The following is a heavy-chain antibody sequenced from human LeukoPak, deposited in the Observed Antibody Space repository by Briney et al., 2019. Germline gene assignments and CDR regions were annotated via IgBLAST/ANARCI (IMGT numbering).Heavy chain of an antibody. CDR2: IGASGVYT. V-gene: IGHV3-23*01. CDR3: AKGGSLYFFDS. D-gene: IGHD1-26*01. CDR1: GFTFSAYA. J-gene: IGHJ4*02. Sequence: GGSLRLSCTASGFTFSAYAMMWVRQAPGKGLEWVSGIGASGVYTYYADSVKGRFTISRDNPKDTLFLQMDSLRAEDTAVYYCAKGGSLYFFDSWGQGTLVTVSS.